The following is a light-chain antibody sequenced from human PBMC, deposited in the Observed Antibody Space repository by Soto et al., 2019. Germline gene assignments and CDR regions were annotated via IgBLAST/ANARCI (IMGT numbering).Light chain of an antibody. J-gene: IGKJ4*01. CDR2: EAS. V-gene: IGKV3-15*01. Sequence: EIVMTQSPATLSVSPGERATLSCRASQSVSSNLAWYQQKPGQAPRLLIYEASTRATGIPARFSGSGSGTEFTLTLSSLQSEDFAVYYCQQYTNWPPLTFGGGTKVEIK. CDR1: QSVSSN. CDR3: QQYTNWPPLT.